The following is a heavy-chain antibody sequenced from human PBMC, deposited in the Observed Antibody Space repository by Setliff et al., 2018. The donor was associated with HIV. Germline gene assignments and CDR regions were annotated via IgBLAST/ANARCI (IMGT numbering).Heavy chain of an antibody. CDR2: IHVANSDT. J-gene: IGHJ5*01. V-gene: IGHV5-51*01. CDR1: GYKFINYW. D-gene: IGHD3-16*01. CDR3: AKHGFERKSPYNWFDS. Sequence: PGESLKISCKGSGYKFINYWIGWVRQMPGTGLEWMGIIHVANSDTKYSPSFQGQVTISADKSIDTAYLQWSSLQASDTAIYFCAKHGFERKSPYNWFDSWGQGTLVTVSS.